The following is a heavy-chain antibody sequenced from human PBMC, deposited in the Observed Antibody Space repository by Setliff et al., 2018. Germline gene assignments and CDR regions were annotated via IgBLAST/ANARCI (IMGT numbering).Heavy chain of an antibody. J-gene: IGHJ4*02. V-gene: IGHV1-69*05. CDR1: GRTFSSYA. D-gene: IGHD3-22*01. CDR2: IIPIFGTA. Sequence: SVKVSCKASGRTFSSYAISWVRQAPGQGLEWMGGIIPIFGTANYARKFQGRVTITTDDSTSKAYMELSSLRSEDTAVYYCATALINTHGGGYYARSGASSFDYWGQGTLVTVSS. CDR3: ATALINTHGGGYYARSGASSFDY.